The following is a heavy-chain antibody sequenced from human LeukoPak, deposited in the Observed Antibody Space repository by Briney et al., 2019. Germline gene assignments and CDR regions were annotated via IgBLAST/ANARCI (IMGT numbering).Heavy chain of an antibody. Sequence: GGSLRLSCAASGFTFSSYRMNWVRQAPGKGLEWVSYISSSSSTIYYADSVKGRFTISRDNAKNTLYLQMNSLRAEDTAVYYCAKPKVVRSSGFHFDYWGQGTLVTVSS. CDR3: AKPKVVRSSGFHFDY. CDR1: GFTFSSYR. V-gene: IGHV3-48*01. CDR2: ISSSSSTI. D-gene: IGHD3-22*01. J-gene: IGHJ4*02.